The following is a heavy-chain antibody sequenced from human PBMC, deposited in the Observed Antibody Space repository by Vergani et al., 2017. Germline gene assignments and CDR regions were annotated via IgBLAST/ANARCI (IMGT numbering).Heavy chain of an antibody. CDR2: IYYSGST. D-gene: IGHD2-2*01. Sequence: QLQLQESGPGLVKPSETLSLTCTVSGGSISSSSYYWGWIRQPPGKGLEWIGSIYYSGSTYYNPSLKSRVTISVDTYKKQFSLKLSSLTAADTAVYYCARVVEEYYFDYWGQGTLVTVSS. V-gene: IGHV4-39*07. CDR3: ARVVEEYYFDY. J-gene: IGHJ4*02. CDR1: GGSISSSSYY.